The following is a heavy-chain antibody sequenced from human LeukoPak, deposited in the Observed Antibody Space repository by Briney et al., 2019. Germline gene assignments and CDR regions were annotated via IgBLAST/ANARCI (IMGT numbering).Heavy chain of an antibody. D-gene: IGHD3-3*01. CDR2: ISSVGNTT. V-gene: IGHV3-23*01. CDR3: VKDKADFWSRLNWFDP. Sequence: GGPLRLSCAASGFTFSSYAMSWVRQAPGKGLEWVSGISSVGNTTYYADSVRGRFTISRDNSKNTLYLQMNSLRAEDTAVYYCVKDKADFWSRLNWFDPWGQGTLVTVSS. J-gene: IGHJ5*02. CDR1: GFTFSSYA.